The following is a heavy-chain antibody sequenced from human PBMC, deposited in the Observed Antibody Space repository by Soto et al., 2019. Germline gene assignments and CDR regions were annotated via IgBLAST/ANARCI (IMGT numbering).Heavy chain of an antibody. Sequence: QVQLVESGGGVVQPGRSLRLSCAASGFTFSSYGMHWVRQAPGKGLEWVAVIWYDRSNKYYEDSVKGRFTISRDNSKNTLYLQMNSLRAEDTAVYYCARESTSRNGMDVWCRGATVTVSS. CDR2: IWYDRSNK. J-gene: IGHJ6*02. CDR3: ARESTSRNGMDV. CDR1: GFTFSSYG. V-gene: IGHV3-33*01.